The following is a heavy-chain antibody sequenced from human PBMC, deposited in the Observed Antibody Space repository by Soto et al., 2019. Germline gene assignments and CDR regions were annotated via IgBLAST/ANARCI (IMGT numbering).Heavy chain of an antibody. D-gene: IGHD3-3*01. CDR2: INHSGST. V-gene: IGHV4-34*01. CDR3: ARAVRGRTRMAV. Sequence: QVQLQQWGAGLLKPSETLSLSCAVYGGSFSGYYGSWIRQPPEKGLEWIGEINHSGSTNYNPSLKSRVTISADTSQNQFALKMRSVTAAATAVYYCARAVRGRTRMAVWGQGPTVTVSS. J-gene: IGHJ6*02. CDR1: GGSFSGYY.